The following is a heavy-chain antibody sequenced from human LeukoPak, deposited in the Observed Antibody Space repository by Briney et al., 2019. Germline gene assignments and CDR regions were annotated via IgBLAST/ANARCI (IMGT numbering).Heavy chain of an antibody. CDR1: GFTVSSNY. Sequence: PGGSLRLSCAASGFTVSSNYMSWVRQAPGKGLEWVSVIYSGGSTYYADSVKGRITISRDNSKNTLYLQMNSLRAEDTAVYYCARGWDSYGLSGYFDYWGQGTLVTVSS. J-gene: IGHJ4*02. D-gene: IGHD5-18*01. CDR2: IYSGGST. V-gene: IGHV3-66*01. CDR3: ARGWDSYGLSGYFDY.